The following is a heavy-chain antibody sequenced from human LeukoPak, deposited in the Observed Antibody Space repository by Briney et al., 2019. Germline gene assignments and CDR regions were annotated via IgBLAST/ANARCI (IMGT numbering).Heavy chain of an antibody. V-gene: IGHV3-23*01. Sequence: GGSLRLSCAASGFTFSSFEMSWVRQAPGKGLEWVSAISGSGGSAYYADSVKGRFTIFRDNSRNSLSLQMNSLRAEDTALYYCAKTGYSSGWYRIWDYWGQGTLVNVSS. CDR2: ISGSGGSA. CDR1: GFTFSSFE. CDR3: AKTGYSSGWYRIWDY. D-gene: IGHD6-19*01. J-gene: IGHJ4*02.